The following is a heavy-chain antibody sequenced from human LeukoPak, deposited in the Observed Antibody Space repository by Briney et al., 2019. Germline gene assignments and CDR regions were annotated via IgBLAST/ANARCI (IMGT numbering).Heavy chain of an antibody. J-gene: IGHJ4*02. CDR1: GFTFPSYV. CDR2: VGSSGGST. V-gene: IGHV3-23*01. CDR3: VKDPGYTYGSYFDS. Sequence: GGSLRLSCAASGFTFPSYVMSWVRQAPGKGLEWVSGVGSSGGSTYYADSVKGRFTISRDNSKNTLYLQMNSLRAEDTAVYYCVKDPGYTYGSYFDSWGQGTLVTVSS. D-gene: IGHD5-18*01.